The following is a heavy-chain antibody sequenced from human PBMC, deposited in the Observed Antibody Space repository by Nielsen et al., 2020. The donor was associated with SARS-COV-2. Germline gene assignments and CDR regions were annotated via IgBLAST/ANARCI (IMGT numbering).Heavy chain of an antibody. CDR2: IKQDGSEK. V-gene: IGHV3-7*01. J-gene: IGHJ6*02. CDR3: ARESGMDV. CDR1: GFTFGDYA. Sequence: GGSLRLSCTASGFTFGDYAMSWFRQAPGKGLEWVANIKQDGSEKYYVDSVKGRFTISRDNAKNSLYLQMNSLRAEDTAVYYCARESGMDVWGQGTTVTVSS.